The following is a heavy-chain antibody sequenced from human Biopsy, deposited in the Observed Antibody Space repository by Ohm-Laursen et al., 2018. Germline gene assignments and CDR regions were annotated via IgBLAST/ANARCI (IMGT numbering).Heavy chain of an antibody. J-gene: IGHJ4*02. CDR3: ATTTMDTSGWFGNYFDS. D-gene: IGHD6-19*01. V-gene: IGHV4-59*08. CDR2: NDYRGSP. Sequence: SETLSLTCTVSRGSIRRYYWSWIRQPQGKGLERIGYNDYRGSPKYNPSHRSRVTMTIDTSRNQFSLKLSSVTAADTAVYYCATTTMDTSGWFGNYFDSWGQGTLVTVSA. CDR1: RGSIRRYY.